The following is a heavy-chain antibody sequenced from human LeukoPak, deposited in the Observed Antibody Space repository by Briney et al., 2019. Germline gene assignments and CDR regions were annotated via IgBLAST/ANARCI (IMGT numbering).Heavy chain of an antibody. Sequence: SVKVSCKASGGTFSSYAISWVRQAPGQGLEWMGGIIPVFGTANYAQKFQGRVTITADESTSTAYMELSSLRSEDTAVYYCARDRTRNNWNYDWFDPWGQGTLVTVSS. D-gene: IGHD1-7*01. CDR3: ARDRTRNNWNYDWFDP. J-gene: IGHJ5*02. CDR2: IIPVFGTA. V-gene: IGHV1-69*13. CDR1: GGTFSSYA.